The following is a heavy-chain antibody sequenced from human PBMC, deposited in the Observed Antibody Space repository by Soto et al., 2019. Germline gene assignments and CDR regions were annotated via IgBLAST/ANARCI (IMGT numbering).Heavy chain of an antibody. CDR2: VCFSGNT. CDR3: GSVRPSGYVLS. V-gene: IGHV4-59*01. CDR1: CGSLSTYY. J-gene: IGHJ5*02. Sequence: LXLTCPASCGSLSTYYWTCIRQSPGKGLEWIGYVCFSGNTNYNPSLKSRVTISIDTSKNQFSLRLASVTAADTAFYYCGSVRPSGYVLSWGQGTLVTVSS. D-gene: IGHD6-25*01.